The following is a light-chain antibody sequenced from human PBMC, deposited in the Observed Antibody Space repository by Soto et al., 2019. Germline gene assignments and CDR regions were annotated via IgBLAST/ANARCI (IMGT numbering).Light chain of an antibody. CDR3: QQFNSYPSG. Sequence: DIQLTQSPSFPSASVGDRVTITCRASQGISSYLAWYQQKPGKAPKLLIYDASTLQSGVPSRFSGSGSGTEFTLTISSLQPEDFATYNCQQFNSYPSGFGQGTRLEIK. CDR2: DAS. V-gene: IGKV1-9*01. J-gene: IGKJ5*01. CDR1: QGISSY.